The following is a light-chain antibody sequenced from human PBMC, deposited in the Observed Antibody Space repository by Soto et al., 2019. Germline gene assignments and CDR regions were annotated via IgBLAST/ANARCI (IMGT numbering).Light chain of an antibody. J-gene: IGKJ5*01. CDR2: VAS. CDR3: QQSYSNFPIT. CDR1: QNIASS. V-gene: IGKV1-39*01. Sequence: DIQMTQSPSSLSASVGVSVTITSRASQNIASSVNWYQQKPGEAPKLLIYVASSLQSGVPSRFSGSGSGTDFTFTISSLQPEDFATYYCQQSYSNFPITFGQGTRLEIK.